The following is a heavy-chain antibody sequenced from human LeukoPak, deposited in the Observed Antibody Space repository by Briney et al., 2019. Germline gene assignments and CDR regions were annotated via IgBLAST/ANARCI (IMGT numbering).Heavy chain of an antibody. CDR2: IWYDGSNK. J-gene: IGHJ4*02. V-gene: IGHV3-33*01. CDR3: ARDLEYTTSSGDY. CDR1: GFNFRNYG. D-gene: IGHD6-6*01. Sequence: GKSLRLSCAASGFNFRNYGMHWVRQAPGKGLEWVAVIWYDGSNKYYVDSVEGRFTISRDNAKNSLYLQMNSLRAEDTAVYYCARDLEYTTSSGDYWGQGTLVIVSS.